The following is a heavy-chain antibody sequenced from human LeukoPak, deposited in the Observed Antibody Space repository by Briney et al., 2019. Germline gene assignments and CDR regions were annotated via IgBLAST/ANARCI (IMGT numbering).Heavy chain of an antibody. D-gene: IGHD1-1*01. J-gene: IGHJ4*02. CDR2: ISPSGGST. Sequence: GGSLRLSCAASGFTFTSYSMSWVRQAPGKGLEWVSAISPSGGSTYYADSVKGRFTISRDNSRNTLYLQMNSLRAEDTAVYYCASVWNWNDYWGQGTLVTVSS. V-gene: IGHV3-23*01. CDR3: ASVWNWNDY. CDR1: GFTFTSYS.